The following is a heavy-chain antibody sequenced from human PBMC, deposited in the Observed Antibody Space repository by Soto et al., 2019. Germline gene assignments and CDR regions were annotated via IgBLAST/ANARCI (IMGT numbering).Heavy chain of an antibody. CDR3: ARFGYSSMWRWFDP. Sequence: QLQLQESGPGLVKPSETLSLTCTVSGGSISSSSYYWGWIRQPPGKGLEWIGSIYYSGSTYYNPSLKSRVTISVDTSKNQYSLKLSSVTAADTAVYYGARFGYSSMWRWFDPWGQGTLVTVCS. CDR1: GGSISSSSYY. V-gene: IGHV4-39*01. J-gene: IGHJ5*02. CDR2: IYYSGST. D-gene: IGHD6-13*01.